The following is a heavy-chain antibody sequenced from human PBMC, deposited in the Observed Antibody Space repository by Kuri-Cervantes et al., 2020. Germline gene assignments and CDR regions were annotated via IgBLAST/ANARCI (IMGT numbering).Heavy chain of an antibody. CDR2: ISAYNGNT. J-gene: IGHJ6*02. CDR3: AGGVTTAVYYYYGMDV. Sequence: ASVKVSCKASGYTFTSYGISWVRQAPGQGLEWMGRISAYNGNTNYAQKFQGRVTITADKSTSTAYMELSSLRSEDTAVYYCAGGVTTAVYYYYGMDVWGQGTTVTVSS. V-gene: IGHV1-18*01. D-gene: IGHD4-11*01. CDR1: GYTFTSYG.